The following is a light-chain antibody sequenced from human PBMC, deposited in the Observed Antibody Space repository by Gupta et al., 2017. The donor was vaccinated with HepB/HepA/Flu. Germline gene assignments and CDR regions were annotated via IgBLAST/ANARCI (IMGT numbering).Light chain of an antibody. CDR1: QSLLHRDGHNY. J-gene: IGKJ4*01. CDR3: RQALQIPLT. CDR2: LGF. Sequence: DIVMTQSPLSLVVTPGEPASMSCKSSQSLLHRDGHNYLAWFVQRPGQSPQLLIYLGFSRASGVPDRFSGIESGTXFTLKIXRVETEDVGVYFCRQALQIPLTFGXGTKLEIK. V-gene: IGKV2-28*01.